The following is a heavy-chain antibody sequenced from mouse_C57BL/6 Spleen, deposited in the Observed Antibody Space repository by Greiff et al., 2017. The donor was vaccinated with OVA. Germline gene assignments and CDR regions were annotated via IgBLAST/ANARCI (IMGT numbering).Heavy chain of an antibody. CDR3: ARDYYGSTSGNYFDY. J-gene: IGHJ2*01. Sequence: EVQLQQSGPELVKPGASVKISCKASGYTFTDYYMNWVKQSHGKSLEWIGDINPNNGGTSYNQKFKGKATLTVDKSSSTAYMELRSLTSEDSAVYYCARDYYGSTSGNYFDYWGQGTTLTVSS. D-gene: IGHD1-1*01. CDR2: INPNNGGT. CDR1: GYTFTDYY. V-gene: IGHV1-26*01.